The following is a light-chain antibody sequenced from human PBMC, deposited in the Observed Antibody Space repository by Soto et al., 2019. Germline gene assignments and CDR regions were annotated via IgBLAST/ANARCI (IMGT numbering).Light chain of an antibody. J-gene: IGLJ2*01. CDR3: CSYAGSRTHVL. CDR1: SSDVGSYNL. Sequence: QSALTQPASVSGSPGQSITISCIGTSSDVGSYNLVSWYQQHPGKAPKVLIYEVSERHSGVSNRFSCSKSGNTASLTISGLQAEDEAEYCCCSYAGSRTHVLFGGGTKLTVL. CDR2: EVS. V-gene: IGLV2-23*02.